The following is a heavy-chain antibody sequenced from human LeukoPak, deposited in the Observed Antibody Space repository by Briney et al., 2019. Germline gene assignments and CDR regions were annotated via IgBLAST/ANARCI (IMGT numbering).Heavy chain of an antibody. Sequence: PGGSLRLSCAASGFTFSSYWMSWVRQAPGKGLEWVAKIKQDGSEKYYVDSVKGRFTISRDNAKNSLYLQMNTLRTEVTAVYYCGRDFEGYYYSAYYVDYWGQGTLVTVSS. V-gene: IGHV3-7*03. CDR3: GRDFEGYYYSAYYVDY. D-gene: IGHD2-21*02. CDR1: GFTFSSYW. J-gene: IGHJ4*02. CDR2: IKQDGSEK.